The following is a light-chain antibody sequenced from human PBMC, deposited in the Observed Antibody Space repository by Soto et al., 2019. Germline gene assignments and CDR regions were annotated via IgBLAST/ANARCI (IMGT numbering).Light chain of an antibody. CDR1: GGNIASNY. CDR2: EDF. Sequence: NFMLTQPHSVSASPGKTVTMSCTRNGGNIASNYVQWFQQRPGSSPTTVIYEDFRRPSGVPDRFSASVDSSSNSASLTISGLKTEDEADYYCQSSDHSTVVFGGGTQLTVL. V-gene: IGLV6-57*01. CDR3: QSSDHSTVV. J-gene: IGLJ2*01.